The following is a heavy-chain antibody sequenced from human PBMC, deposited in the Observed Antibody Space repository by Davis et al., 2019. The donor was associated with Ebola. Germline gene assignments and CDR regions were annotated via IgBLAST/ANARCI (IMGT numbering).Heavy chain of an antibody. V-gene: IGHV3-11*06. D-gene: IGHD7-27*01. CDR1: GFTFSDYY. CDR3: ASGDSLAMDY. J-gene: IGHJ4*02. CDR2: ISSGSSYT. Sequence: GESLKISCAASGFTFSDYYMSWIRQAPGKGLEWVSYISSGSSYTNYADSVRGRFTISRDNAKNSLYLQMSSLRTEDTAVYYCASGDSLAMDYWGQGTLVTVSS.